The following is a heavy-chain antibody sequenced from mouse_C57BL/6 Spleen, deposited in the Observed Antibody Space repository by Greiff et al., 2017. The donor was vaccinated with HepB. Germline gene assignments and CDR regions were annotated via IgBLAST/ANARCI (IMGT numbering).Heavy chain of an antibody. Sequence: EVQLQQSGPELVKPGASVKISCKASGYTFTDYYMNWVKQSHGKSLEWIGDINPNNGGTSYNQKFKGKATLTVDKSSSTAYMELRSLTSEDSAVYYCARVNWDVVAYWGQGTLVTVSA. V-gene: IGHV1-26*01. CDR3: ARVNWDVVAY. CDR2: INPNNGGT. J-gene: IGHJ3*01. D-gene: IGHD4-1*01. CDR1: GYTFTDYY.